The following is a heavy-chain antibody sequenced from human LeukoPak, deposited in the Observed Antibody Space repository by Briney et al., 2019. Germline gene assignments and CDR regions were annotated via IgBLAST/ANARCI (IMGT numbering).Heavy chain of an antibody. J-gene: IGHJ4*02. V-gene: IGHV1-46*01. D-gene: IGHD3-16*01. Sequence: GASVKVSCKASGYTFTTYAMHWVRQAPGQGLEWMGIINPSGGSTSYAQKFQGRVTMTRDTSTSTVYMELSSLRSEDTAVYYCAREPRGDGFDYWGQGTLVTVSS. CDR3: AREPRGDGFDY. CDR1: GYTFTTYA. CDR2: INPSGGST.